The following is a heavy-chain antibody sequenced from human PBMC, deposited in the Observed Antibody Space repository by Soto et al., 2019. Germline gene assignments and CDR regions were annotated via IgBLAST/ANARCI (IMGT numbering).Heavy chain of an antibody. D-gene: IGHD2-2*01. CDR1: GGSISSYY. V-gene: IGHV4-59*08. J-gene: IGHJ5*02. CDR3: ARHHCSSATCYGLWFDP. CDR2: IHYSGTT. Sequence: PSETLSLTCSVSGGSISSYYWSWIRQPPGKGLEWIAYIHYSGTTNYNPSLKSRATISVDTSKKQFSLKLSSVTAADTAVYYCARHHCSSATCYGLWFDPWGQGTLVTV.